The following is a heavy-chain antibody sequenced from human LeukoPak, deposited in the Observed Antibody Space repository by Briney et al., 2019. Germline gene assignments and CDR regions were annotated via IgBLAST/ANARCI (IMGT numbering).Heavy chain of an antibody. D-gene: IGHD3-10*01. CDR2: IIPIFGTA. V-gene: IGHV1-69*01. Sequence: ASVKVSCKASGGTFSSYAISWVRQAPGQGLEWMAGIIPIFGTANYAQKFQGRVTITADESTSTAYMELSSLRSEDTAVYYCAREPVPKTYYYGSGNPVYYYYGMDVWGQGTTVTVSS. J-gene: IGHJ6*02. CDR3: AREPVPKTYYYGSGNPVYYYYGMDV. CDR1: GGTFSSYA.